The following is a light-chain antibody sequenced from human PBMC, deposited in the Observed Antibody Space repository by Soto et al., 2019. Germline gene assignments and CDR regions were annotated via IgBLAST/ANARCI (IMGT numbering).Light chain of an antibody. CDR1: QSVSSN. V-gene: IGKV3-15*01. CDR3: QQHNIGYT. J-gene: IGKJ2*01. CDR2: GAS. Sequence: EVGMTQSPASLSVSPGERATLSCGASQSVSSNLAWYQQKPGQAPRLLIYGASTRATGVPARFSGSGSGTEFTLTISSLQSEDFAVYYCQQHNIGYTFGQGTKLEIK.